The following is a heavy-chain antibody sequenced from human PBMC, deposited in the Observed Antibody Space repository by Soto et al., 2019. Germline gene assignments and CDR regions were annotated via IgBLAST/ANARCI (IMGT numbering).Heavy chain of an antibody. V-gene: IGHV3-9*01. Sequence: GGSLRLSCAASGFRFDDYAMHWVRQAPGKGLEWVSGISWSSGSIGYAASVKGRFTISRDNDGNSLFLQMNGLRSDDTALYYCARTTVTTGFYYGIDLWGQGTMVTVSS. CDR1: GFRFDDYA. CDR2: ISWSSGSI. J-gene: IGHJ6*02. CDR3: ARTTVTTGFYYGIDL. D-gene: IGHD4-17*01.